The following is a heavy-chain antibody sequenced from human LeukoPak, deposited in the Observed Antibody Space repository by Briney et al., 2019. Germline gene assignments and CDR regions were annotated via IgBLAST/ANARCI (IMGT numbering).Heavy chain of an antibody. CDR1: GGSISTYF. Sequence: SETLSLTCTVSGGSISTYFRSWLRQPPGKGREWIGYVYYTGSNDYNPPLTRRAAISVDTSKNQFYLKLNSVTAADTAMYYCARGDCSGGSCYEGRYYFDYWGQGTLVTVSS. V-gene: IGHV4-59*01. CDR3: ARGDCSGGSCYEGRYYFDY. D-gene: IGHD2-15*01. J-gene: IGHJ4*02. CDR2: VYYTGSN.